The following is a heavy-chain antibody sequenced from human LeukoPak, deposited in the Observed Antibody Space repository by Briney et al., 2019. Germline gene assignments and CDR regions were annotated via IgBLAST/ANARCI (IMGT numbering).Heavy chain of an antibody. CDR3: ARRVLGYCSSTSCATGAFDI. V-gene: IGHV1-69*05. Sequence: GASVKVSCKASGGTFSSYAISWVRQAPGQGLEWMGGIIPIFGTANYAQKFQGRVTITTDESTSTAYMELSSLRSEDTAVYYCARRVLGYCSSTSCATGAFDIWGQGTMVTVSS. CDR2: IIPIFGTA. D-gene: IGHD2-2*01. CDR1: GGTFSSYA. J-gene: IGHJ3*02.